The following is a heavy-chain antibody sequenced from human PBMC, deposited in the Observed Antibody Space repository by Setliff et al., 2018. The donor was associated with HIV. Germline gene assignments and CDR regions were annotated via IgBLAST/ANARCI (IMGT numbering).Heavy chain of an antibody. CDR2: IYYSGST. CDR1: DSGTYY. Sequence: SETLSLTCTVSDSGTYYWSWIRQPPGKGLEWIGYIYYSGSTNYNPSLKSRVTISVDTSKNQFSLKLSSVTAADTAVYYCAREDYYYYGMDVWGQGTTVTVSS. V-gene: IGHV4-59*12. CDR3: AREDYYYYGMDV. J-gene: IGHJ6*02.